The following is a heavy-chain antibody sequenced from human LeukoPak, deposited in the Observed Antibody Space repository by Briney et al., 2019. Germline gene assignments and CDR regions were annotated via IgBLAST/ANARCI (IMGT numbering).Heavy chain of an antibody. V-gene: IGHV3-21*01. Sequence: GGSLGFSCPPSGSPSVSFTINWFPKAPGKGWDGVSSISSSSSYIYYADSVKGRFTISRDNAKNSLYLQMNSLRAEDTAVYYCAGGGDNGWDIDIWGQGTLVTVSS. J-gene: IGHJ4*02. CDR1: GSPSVSFT. CDR3: AGGGDNGWDIDI. CDR2: ISSSSSYI. D-gene: IGHD6-19*01.